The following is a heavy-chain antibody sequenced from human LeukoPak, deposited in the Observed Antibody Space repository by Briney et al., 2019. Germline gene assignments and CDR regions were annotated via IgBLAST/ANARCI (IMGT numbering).Heavy chain of an antibody. Sequence: PSETLSLTCTVSGGSISSGDYYWRWIRQPPGKGLEWIGYIYYSGSTYYNPSLKSRVTISVDTSKNQFSLKLSSVTAADTAVYYCARGPVGATYYFDYWGQGTLVTVSS. V-gene: IGHV4-30-4*08. D-gene: IGHD1-26*01. CDR3: ARGPVGATYYFDY. CDR1: GGSISSGDYY. J-gene: IGHJ4*02. CDR2: IYYSGST.